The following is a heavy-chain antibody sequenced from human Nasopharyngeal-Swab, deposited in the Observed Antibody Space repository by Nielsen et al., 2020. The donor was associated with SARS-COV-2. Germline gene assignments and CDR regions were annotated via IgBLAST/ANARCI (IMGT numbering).Heavy chain of an antibody. CDR3: ARMGTVIIYYYYGMDV. J-gene: IGHJ6*02. D-gene: IGHD4-17*01. V-gene: IGHV4-39*01. CDR2: IYYSGST. CDR1: GGSTSSRSYY. Sequence: GSLRLSCTVSGGSTSSRSYYWAWIRQPPGKGLAWLGSIYYSGSTYYNPSLKSPVTISVDTSKNQFSLKLSSVTAADTAVYYCARMGTVIIYYYYGMDVWGQGTTVTVSS.